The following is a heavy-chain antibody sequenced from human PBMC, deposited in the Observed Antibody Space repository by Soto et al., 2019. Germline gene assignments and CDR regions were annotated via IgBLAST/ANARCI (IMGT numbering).Heavy chain of an antibody. CDR2: IYYSGST. V-gene: IGHV4-31*03. CDR3: ARDVEYYDSSGYPHPYFDY. J-gene: IGHJ4*02. D-gene: IGHD3-22*01. CDR1: GGSISSGGYY. Sequence: QVQLQESGPGLVKPSQTLSLTCTVSGGSISSGGYYWSWIRQHPGKGLEWIGYIYYSGSTYYNPSLKSRVTISVDTSKNQFSLRLSSVTAADTAVYYCARDVEYYDSSGYPHPYFDYWGQGTLVTVSS.